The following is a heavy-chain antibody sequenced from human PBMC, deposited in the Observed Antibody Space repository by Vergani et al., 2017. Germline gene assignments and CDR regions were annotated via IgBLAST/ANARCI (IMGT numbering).Heavy chain of an antibody. J-gene: IGHJ6*03. CDR2: IYYSGST. D-gene: IGHD6-13*01. Sequence: QLQLQESGPGLVKPSETLSLTCSVSGDSISSSSYFWGWIRQPPGKGLEWIGYIYYSGSTNYNPSLKSRVTRSVDTSKNQFSLKLSSVTAADTAVYYCARSYSSSWDNYYYYYYMDVWGKGTTVTVSS. CDR3: ARSYSSSWDNYYYYYYMDV. CDR1: GDSISSSSYF. V-gene: IGHV4-61*05.